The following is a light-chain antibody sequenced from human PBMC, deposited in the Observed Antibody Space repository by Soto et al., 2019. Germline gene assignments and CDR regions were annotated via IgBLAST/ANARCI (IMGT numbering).Light chain of an antibody. V-gene: IGLV2-14*02. CDR3: SSYTTSAPYV. Sequence: QSALTQSASVSGSPGQSITISCTGTSSEFGSYSVVSWYQQHPGKAPKLLIYEATKRPSGVSNRFSGSESGNTASLTISGLQAEDEAYYYCSSYTTSAPYVFGSGTKLTVL. J-gene: IGLJ1*01. CDR1: SSEFGSYSV. CDR2: EAT.